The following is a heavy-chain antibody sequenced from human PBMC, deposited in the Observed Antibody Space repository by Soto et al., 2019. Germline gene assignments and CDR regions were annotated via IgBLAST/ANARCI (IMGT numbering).Heavy chain of an antibody. CDR2: IRTDGSAS. J-gene: IGHJ4*02. Sequence: EVQLMESGGGLVQPGGSLRLSCAASGFIFSSYWMTWLRQAPGKGLEWVANIRTDGSASNYVDSVRGRFTISRDNGKNSLYLQMNSLRAEDTAVYYCARDPVRGDDYNFAFWGQGTLVTVSS. CDR1: GFIFSSYW. D-gene: IGHD3-10*01. V-gene: IGHV3-7*01. CDR3: ARDPVRGDDYNFAF.